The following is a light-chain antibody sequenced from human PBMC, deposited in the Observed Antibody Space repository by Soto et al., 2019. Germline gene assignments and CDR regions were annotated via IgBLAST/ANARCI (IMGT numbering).Light chain of an antibody. Sequence: EIVLTQSPATLSVSPGERVTLSCRASQNLHSFLNWYQQRPGQAPRPLIYDGSKRAAGVPDRISGDGSGTDYTLTISSLEPEVFAVYYCHQRTRWPMTFGQGTRLEI. V-gene: IGKV3-11*01. J-gene: IGKJ5*01. CDR3: HQRTRWPMT. CDR2: DGS. CDR1: QNLHSF.